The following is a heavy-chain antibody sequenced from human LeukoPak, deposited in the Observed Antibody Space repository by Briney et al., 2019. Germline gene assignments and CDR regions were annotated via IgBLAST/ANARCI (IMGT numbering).Heavy chain of an antibody. CDR1: GFTFSSYA. Sequence: GGSLRLSCAASGFTFSSYAMHWVRQAPGKGLERVAVISYDGSNKYYADSVKGRFTISRDNSKNTLYLQMNSLRAEDTAVYYCARTYYDILTALPLIDYWGQGTLVTVSS. J-gene: IGHJ4*02. V-gene: IGHV3-30*04. CDR2: ISYDGSNK. CDR3: ARTYYDILTALPLIDY. D-gene: IGHD3-9*01.